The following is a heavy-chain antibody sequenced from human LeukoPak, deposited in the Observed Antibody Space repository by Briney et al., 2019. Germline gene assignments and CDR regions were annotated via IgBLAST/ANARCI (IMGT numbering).Heavy chain of an antibody. CDR1: GYTLTGYY. CDR3: ARDGAVTGSYNWFDP. CDR2: INGNTGDT. Sequence: GASVKVSCKASGYTLTGYYTHWVRQAPGQGLEWMGWINGNTGDTRYAEKFQGRVTMTRDTSISTAYMELRSLTSDDSAVYYCARDGAVTGSYNWFDPWGQGTLVTVSS. V-gene: IGHV1-2*02. J-gene: IGHJ5*02. D-gene: IGHD6-19*01.